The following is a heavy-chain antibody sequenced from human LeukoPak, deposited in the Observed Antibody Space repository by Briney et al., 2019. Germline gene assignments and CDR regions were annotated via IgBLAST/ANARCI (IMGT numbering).Heavy chain of an antibody. D-gene: IGHD3-10*01. CDR2: INPNSGGT. J-gene: IGHJ4*02. CDR1: VYTFTGYY. V-gene: IGHV1-2*02. CDR3: ARGPYLVRGVIIDY. Sequence: GASVKVSFTASVYTFTGYYIHWVRQAPGQGLEWMGWINPNSGGTNYAQKFQGRVTMTRDTSITTAYMELSRLRSDDTAVYYCARGPYLVRGVIIDYWGQRTLVTVSS.